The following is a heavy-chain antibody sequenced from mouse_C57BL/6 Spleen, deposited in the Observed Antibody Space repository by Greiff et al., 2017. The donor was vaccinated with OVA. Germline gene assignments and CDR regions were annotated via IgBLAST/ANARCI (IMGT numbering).Heavy chain of an antibody. J-gene: IGHJ3*01. D-gene: IGHD2-3*01. CDR1: GYTFTSYW. CDR2: IHPNSGST. V-gene: IGHV1-64*01. CDR3: ASRVVMMVTIPFAY. Sequence: QVQLQQPGAELVKPGASVKLSCKASGYTFTSYWMHWVKQRPGQGLEWIGMIHPNSGSTNYNEKFKSKATLTVDKSSSTAYMQLSSLTSEDSVVYYCASRVVMMVTIPFAYWGQGTLVTVSA.